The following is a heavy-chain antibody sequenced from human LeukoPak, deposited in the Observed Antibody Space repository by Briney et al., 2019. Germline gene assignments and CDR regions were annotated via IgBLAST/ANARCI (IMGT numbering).Heavy chain of an antibody. CDR2: IHSSGST. Sequence: SETLSLTCTVSGGLITSDYWSWIRQPAGKGVEWIGRIHSSGSTDYNPSLKSRVTMSVDMSKRQFSLKLSSVTAADTAVYYCARSFYDTADFDNWGQGTLVTVSS. V-gene: IGHV4-4*07. CDR1: GGLITSDY. CDR3: ARSFYDTADFDN. J-gene: IGHJ4*02. D-gene: IGHD3-22*01.